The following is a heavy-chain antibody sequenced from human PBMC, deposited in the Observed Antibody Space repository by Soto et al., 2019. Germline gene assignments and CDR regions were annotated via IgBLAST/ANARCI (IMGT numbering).Heavy chain of an antibody. CDR1: GFTFDNYA. J-gene: IGHJ6*02. D-gene: IGHD1-26*01. CDR3: AKVSLGATTITDFYYYGMDV. Sequence: GGSLRLSCAASGFTFDNYAMNWVRQAPGKGLEWVSGITGSGENTYYADSVKGRFTISRDNSKNTLYVQLNSLRVEDTAIYYCAKVSLGATTITDFYYYGMDVWGQGTMVTVSS. V-gene: IGHV3-23*01. CDR2: ITGSGENT.